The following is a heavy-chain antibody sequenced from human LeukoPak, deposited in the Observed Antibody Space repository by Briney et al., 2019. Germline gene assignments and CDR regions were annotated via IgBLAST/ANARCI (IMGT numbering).Heavy chain of an antibody. D-gene: IGHD1-26*01. Sequence: SQTLSLTCVISGDSFSSNSAAWHWIRQSPSRGLEWLGRTYYRSKWYYDYSVAVKSRVTINPDTSKNQFSLQLSSVTPEDTAVYYCVRDPVGGSTIFDCWGQGTLVTVSS. J-gene: IGHJ4*02. CDR1: GDSFSSNSAA. CDR2: TYYRSKWYY. V-gene: IGHV6-1*01. CDR3: VRDPVGGSTIFDC.